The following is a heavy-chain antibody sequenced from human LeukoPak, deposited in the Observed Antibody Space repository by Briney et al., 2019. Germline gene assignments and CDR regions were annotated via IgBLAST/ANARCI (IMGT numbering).Heavy chain of an antibody. J-gene: IGHJ5*02. CDR2: ISYDGSNK. V-gene: IGHV3-30*18. Sequence: PGRSLRLSCAASGFTFSSYGTHWVRQAPGKGLEWVAVISYDGSNKYYADSVKGRFTISRDNSKNTLYLQMNSLRAEDTAVYYCAKGIAAAEGFDPWGQGTLVTVSS. D-gene: IGHD6-13*01. CDR3: AKGIAAAEGFDP. CDR1: GFTFSSYG.